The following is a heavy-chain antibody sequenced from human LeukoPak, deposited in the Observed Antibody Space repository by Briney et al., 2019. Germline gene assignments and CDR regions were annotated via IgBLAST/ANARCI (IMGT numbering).Heavy chain of an antibody. CDR3: AKDHCHAGSCYYFDY. CDR2: ISYDGSNK. V-gene: IGHV3-30*18. D-gene: IGHD2-15*01. Sequence: GGSLRLSCAASGFTFDDYGMSWVRQAPGKGLEWVAIISYDGSNKYHADSVKGRFTISRDNSKNTLYLQMNSLRPEDTAVYYCAKDHCHAGSCYYFDYWGQGTLVTVSS. J-gene: IGHJ4*02. CDR1: GFTFDDYG.